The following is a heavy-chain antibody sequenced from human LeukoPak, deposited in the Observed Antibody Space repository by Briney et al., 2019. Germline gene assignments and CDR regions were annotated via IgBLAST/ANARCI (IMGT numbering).Heavy chain of an antibody. CDR2: IYYSGST. CDR3: AREIHSSGYYQNYYFDY. CDR1: GGSISSNNW. V-gene: IGHV4-4*02. D-gene: IGHD3-22*01. Sequence: SETLSLTCAVSGGSISSNNWWSWVRQPPGKGLEWVGYIYYSGSTNYNPSLKSRVTISVDTSKNQFSLKLSSVTAADTAVYYCAREIHSSGYYQNYYFDYWGQGTLVTVSS. J-gene: IGHJ4*02.